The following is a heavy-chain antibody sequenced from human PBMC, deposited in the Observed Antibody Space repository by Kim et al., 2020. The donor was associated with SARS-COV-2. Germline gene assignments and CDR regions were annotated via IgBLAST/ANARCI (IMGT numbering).Heavy chain of an antibody. V-gene: IGHV3-13*01. CDR2: IGTIADT. J-gene: IGHJ3*02. Sequence: GGSLRLSCAASGLTFSTYDMHWVRQPTGKGLEWISAIGTIADTFYSASVRGRFTISRENAKNSVYLQMNSLRAGDTAVYYCVRQGSSWHRDPQASAFDIWGQGTTVTVSS. CDR1: GLTFSTYD. CDR3: VRQGSSWHRDPQASAFDI. D-gene: IGHD6-13*01.